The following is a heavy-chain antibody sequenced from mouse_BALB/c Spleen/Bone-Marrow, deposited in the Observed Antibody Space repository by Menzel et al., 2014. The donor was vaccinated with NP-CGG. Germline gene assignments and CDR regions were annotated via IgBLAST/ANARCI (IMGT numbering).Heavy chain of an antibody. CDR2: IYPGDGDT. V-gene: IGHV1-82*01. D-gene: IGHD2-3*01. J-gene: IGHJ4*01. CDR3: ARSDGYCAMDY. CDR1: GYAFSYSW. Sequence: LEESGPELVKPGASVKISCKASGYAFSYSWMNWVKQRPGQGLEWIGRIYPGDGDTYYNGKFKGRATLTADKSSSTAYMQLSSLTSVDSAVYFCARSDGYCAMDYWGQGSSVTVSS.